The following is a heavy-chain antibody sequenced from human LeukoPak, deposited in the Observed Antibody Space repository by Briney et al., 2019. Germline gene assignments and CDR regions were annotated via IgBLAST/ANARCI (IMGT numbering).Heavy chain of an antibody. CDR2: ISSNGGSR. V-gene: IGHV3-64*01. J-gene: IGHJ6*02. CDR3: ARWYNSLDV. CDR1: GFTFKNSA. Sequence: PGGSLRLSCAASGFTFKNSAMHWVRQAPGKGLEYVSGISSNGGSRYYASAVKGRFTISRDNSKNTVYLQMGSLRIEDMAVYYCARWYNSLDVWGQGTTVIVSS. D-gene: IGHD1-1*01.